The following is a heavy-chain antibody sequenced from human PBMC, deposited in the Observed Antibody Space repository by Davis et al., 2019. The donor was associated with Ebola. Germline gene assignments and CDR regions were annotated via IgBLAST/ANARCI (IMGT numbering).Heavy chain of an antibody. CDR2: MKSKTEGGTT. Sequence: PGGSLRLSCTASGMTFTNAWMNWVRQAPGKGLEWVGRMKSKTEGGTTDYAAPVKDRFTISRDDSKSTLYLQMNSLKTEDTAVYYCTRHPFEYGSGSYNDYWGQGTLVTVSS. V-gene: IGHV3-15*01. J-gene: IGHJ4*02. D-gene: IGHD3-10*01. CDR3: TRHPFEYGSGSYNDY. CDR1: GMTFTNAW.